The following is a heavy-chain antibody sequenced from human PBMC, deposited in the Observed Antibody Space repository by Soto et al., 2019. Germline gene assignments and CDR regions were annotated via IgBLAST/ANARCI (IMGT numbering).Heavy chain of an antibody. CDR2: IYHSGTT. Sequence: SETLSLTCAVSGGPISADNYSWSWIRQPPGKGLEWIGYIYHSGTTYYNPSLKSRVTISVDRSKNQFSLKLSSVTAADTAVYYCARWYSSRPNWFDPWGQGTLVTVSS. CDR1: GGPISADNYS. J-gene: IGHJ5*02. V-gene: IGHV4-30-2*01. D-gene: IGHD6-13*01. CDR3: ARWYSSRPNWFDP.